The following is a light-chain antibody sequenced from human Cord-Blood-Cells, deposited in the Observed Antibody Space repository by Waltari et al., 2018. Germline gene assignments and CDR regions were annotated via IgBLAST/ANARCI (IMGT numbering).Light chain of an antibody. J-gene: IGKJ4*01. CDR2: AAS. CDR3: QQANSVPLT. Sequence: IQLTHSPSSLYASVAERVTLTCRASQGISSWLAWYQQKPGKATKLLIYAASSLQSGVPSRFSGSGSGTDFTLTISSRQPEDFATYYCQQANSVPLTFGGGTKVEIK. CDR1: QGISSW. V-gene: IGKV1-12*01.